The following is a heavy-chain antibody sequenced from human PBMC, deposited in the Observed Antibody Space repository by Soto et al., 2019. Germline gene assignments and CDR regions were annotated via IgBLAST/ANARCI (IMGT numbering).Heavy chain of an antibody. Sequence: QVQLVESGGTSVKPEGSLRLSCAASGFAFSDYYMSWIRQAPGKGLEWISYISGSSDYTNYADSVQGRFTISRDNAKNSLYLQMHSLRAEDTAVYYCATQAYGDYYTWAYWGQGALVTVSS. CDR2: ISGSSDYT. D-gene: IGHD4-17*01. V-gene: IGHV3-11*06. CDR1: GFAFSDYY. J-gene: IGHJ4*02. CDR3: ATQAYGDYYTWAY.